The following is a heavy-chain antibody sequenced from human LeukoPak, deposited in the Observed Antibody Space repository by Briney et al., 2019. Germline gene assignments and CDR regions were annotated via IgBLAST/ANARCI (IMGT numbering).Heavy chain of an antibody. CDR1: GGTFSSYA. D-gene: IGHD3-16*01. CDR2: IIPIFGTA. J-gene: IGHJ6*03. V-gene: IGHV1-69*13. Sequence: SVKVSCKASGGTFSSYAISWVRQAPGQGLEWMGGIIPIFGTANYAQKFQGRVTITADESTSTAYMELSSLRSDDTAVYYCARVVHGGVWSSYYYYMDVWGKGTTVTISS. CDR3: ARVVHGGVWSSYYYYMDV.